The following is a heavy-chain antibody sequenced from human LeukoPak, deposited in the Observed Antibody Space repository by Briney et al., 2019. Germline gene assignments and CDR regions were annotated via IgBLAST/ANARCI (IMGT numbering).Heavy chain of an antibody. D-gene: IGHD3/OR15-3a*01. Sequence: GESLKISCKGSGYSFTSYWISWVRQMPGKGLEWMGRIDPSDSYTNYSPSFQGQVTISADKSISTAYLQWSSLKASDTAMYYCARTPKLDYYFDYWGQGTLVTVSS. J-gene: IGHJ4*02. V-gene: IGHV5-10-1*04. CDR2: IDPSDSYT. CDR3: ARTPKLDYYFDY. CDR1: GYSFTSYW.